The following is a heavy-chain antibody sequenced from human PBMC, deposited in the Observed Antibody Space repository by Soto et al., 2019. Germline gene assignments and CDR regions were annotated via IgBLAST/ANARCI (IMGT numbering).Heavy chain of an antibody. CDR3: AVSGYSSGCLDY. V-gene: IGHV3-30*03. J-gene: IGHJ4*02. CDR2: ISYDGSNK. D-gene: IGHD6-19*01. CDR1: GFTFSSYG. Sequence: GGSLRLSCAASGFTFSSYGMHWVRQAPGKGLEWVAVISYDGSNKYYADSVKGRFTISRDNSKNTLYLQMNSLRAEDTAVYYCAVSGYSSGCLDYWGQGTLVTVSS.